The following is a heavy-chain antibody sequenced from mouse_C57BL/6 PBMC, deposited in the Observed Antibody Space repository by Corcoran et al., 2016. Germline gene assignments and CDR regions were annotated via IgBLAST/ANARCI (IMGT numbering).Heavy chain of an antibody. J-gene: IGHJ1*03. V-gene: IGHV9-3*01. CDR1: GYTFTTYG. Sequence: QIQLVQSGPELKKPGETVKISCKASGYTFTTYGMSWVKQAPGKGLKWMGWINTYSGVPTYADDFKGRFAFSLETSASTAYLQINNLKNEDTATYFCARKYGSSYYWYFEGWGTGTTVTVSS. D-gene: IGHD1-1*01. CDR3: ARKYGSSYYWYFEG. CDR2: INTYSGVP.